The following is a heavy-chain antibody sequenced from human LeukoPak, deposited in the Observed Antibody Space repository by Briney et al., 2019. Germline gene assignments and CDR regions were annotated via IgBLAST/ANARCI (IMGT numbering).Heavy chain of an antibody. Sequence: PGGSLRLSCAASGFTFSSYGMHWVRQAPGKGLEWVAFIRYDGSNKYYADSVKGRFTISRDNAKNSLYLQMNSLRAEDTAVYYCARPMVRGVIITYSFDYWGQGTLVTVSS. J-gene: IGHJ4*02. D-gene: IGHD3-10*01. CDR2: IRYDGSNK. CDR3: ARPMVRGVIITYSFDY. V-gene: IGHV3-30*02. CDR1: GFTFSSYG.